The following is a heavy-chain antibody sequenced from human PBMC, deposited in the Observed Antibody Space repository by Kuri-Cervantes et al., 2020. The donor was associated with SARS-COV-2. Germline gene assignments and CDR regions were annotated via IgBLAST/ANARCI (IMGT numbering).Heavy chain of an antibody. CDR1: GFTFSSYW. V-gene: IGHV3-7*01. D-gene: IGHD1-26*01. J-gene: IGHJ3*02. Sequence: SLKISCAASGFTFSSYWMSWVRQAPGKGLEWVANIKQDGSEKYYVDSVKGRFTISRDNAKNSLYLQMNSLRAEDTAVYYCAREGVDIVGAPHDAFDIWGQGAMVTVSS. CDR2: IKQDGSEK. CDR3: AREGVDIVGAPHDAFDI.